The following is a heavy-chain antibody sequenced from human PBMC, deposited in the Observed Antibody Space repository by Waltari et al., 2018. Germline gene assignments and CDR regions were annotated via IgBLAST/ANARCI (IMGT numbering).Heavy chain of an antibody. J-gene: IGHJ6*03. Sequence: VQLQESGPGLVKPSQTLSLTCTVSGGSISSGDYYWSWIRQPPGKGLEWIGYIYYSGSTYYNPSLKSRVTISVDTSKNQFSLKLSSVTAADTAVYYCARDRGRSTGYYYMDVWGKGTTVTVSS. CDR1: GGSISSGDYY. CDR2: IYYSGST. D-gene: IGHD2-8*02. CDR3: ARDRGRSTGYYYMDV. V-gene: IGHV4-30-4*08.